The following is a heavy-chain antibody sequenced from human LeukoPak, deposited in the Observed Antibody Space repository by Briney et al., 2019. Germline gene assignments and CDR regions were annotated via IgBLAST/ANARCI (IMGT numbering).Heavy chain of an antibody. J-gene: IGHJ4*02. CDR1: GFTFSGYS. D-gene: IGHD3-22*01. Sequence: GGSLRLSCAASGFTFSGYSMNWVRQAPGKGLEWVSSISSSSSYIYYADSVKGRFTISRDNAKNSLYLQMNSLRAEDTAVYYCARAPYYSHVEFYFDYWGQGTLVTVSS. CDR2: ISSSSSYI. CDR3: ARAPYYSHVEFYFDY. V-gene: IGHV3-21*01.